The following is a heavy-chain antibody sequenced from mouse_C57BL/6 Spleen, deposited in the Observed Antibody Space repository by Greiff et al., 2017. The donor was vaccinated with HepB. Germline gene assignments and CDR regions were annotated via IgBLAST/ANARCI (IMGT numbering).Heavy chain of an antibody. CDR3: ARDGPYAMDY. V-gene: IGHV1-82*01. CDR2: IYPGDGDT. Sequence: VKLMESGPELVKPGASVKISCKASGYAFSSSWMNWVKQRPGKGLEWIGRIYPGDGDTNYNGKFKGKATLTADKSSSTAYMQLSSLTSEDSAVYFCARDGPYAMDYWGQGTSLTVSS. CDR1: GYAFSSSW. J-gene: IGHJ4*01. D-gene: IGHD2-3*01.